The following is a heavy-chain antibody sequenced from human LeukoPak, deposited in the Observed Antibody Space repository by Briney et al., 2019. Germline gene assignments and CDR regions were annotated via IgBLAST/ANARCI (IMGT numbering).Heavy chain of an antibody. CDR2: ISAEGGST. CDR1: GLNFDDSA. V-gene: IGHV3-43*02. J-gene: IGHJ4*02. Sequence: GGSLRLSCVASGLNFDDSAMHWVRQAPGKGLEWVSLISAEGGSTFSADSVKGRFSISRDNSKNSLYLQMNSLRSEDTAMYYCAKESGKFDYGGQGTLVAVSS. CDR3: AKESGKFDY.